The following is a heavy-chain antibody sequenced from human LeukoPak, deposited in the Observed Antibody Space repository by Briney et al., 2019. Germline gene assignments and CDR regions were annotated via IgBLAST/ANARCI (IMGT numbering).Heavy chain of an antibody. J-gene: IGHJ4*02. CDR3: ATRDYYGSGSYSY. CDR2: FDPEDGET. CDR1: GCTLTELS. D-gene: IGHD3-10*01. Sequence: GASVKVSCKVSGCTLTELSMHWVRQAPGNGLEWMGGFDPEDGETIYAQKFQGRVTMTEDTSTDTAYMELSSLRSEDTAVYYCATRDYYGSGSYSYWGQGTLVTVSS. V-gene: IGHV1-24*01.